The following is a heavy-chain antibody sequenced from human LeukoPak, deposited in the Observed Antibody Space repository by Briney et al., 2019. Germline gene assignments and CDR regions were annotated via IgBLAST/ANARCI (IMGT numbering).Heavy chain of an antibody. CDR1: GLTVSNNY. CDR3: TRDANHYGGMDV. CDR2: IHSDGSTT. V-gene: IGHV3-74*01. Sequence: GGSLRLSCAVSGLTVSNNYMSWVRQAPGKGLVWVSRIHSDGSTTDYADSVKGRFTITRDSAKNTLYLEMNSLRVEDTAVYYCTRDANHYGGMDVWGQGTTVTVSS. J-gene: IGHJ6*02.